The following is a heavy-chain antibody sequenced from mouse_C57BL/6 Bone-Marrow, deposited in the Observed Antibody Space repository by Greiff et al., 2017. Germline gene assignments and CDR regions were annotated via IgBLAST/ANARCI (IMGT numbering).Heavy chain of an antibody. CDR3: TRETNYGWYFDV. J-gene: IGHJ1*03. CDR1: GFSLTSYG. Sequence: QVQLKESGPGLVQPSQRLSITCTVSGFSLTSYGVHWVRQSPGKGLEWLGVIWRCGSAAYNDPFLSRLSITKDNSKSQVFFKMNSLQADDTAIYYCTRETNYGWYFDVWGTGTTVTVSS. V-gene: IGHV2-5*01. D-gene: IGHD1-1*01. CDR2: IWRCGSA.